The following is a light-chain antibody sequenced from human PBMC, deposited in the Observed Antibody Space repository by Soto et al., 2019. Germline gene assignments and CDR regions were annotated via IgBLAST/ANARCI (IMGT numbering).Light chain of an antibody. CDR3: QQYNNLWT. CDR2: AAS. J-gene: IGKJ1*01. V-gene: IGKV3-15*01. Sequence: EVVMTQSPATLSVSPGERATISCRASQSVSSSLAWYQQKPGQAPRLLIYAASTRDTGIPARFSGSGSETEFTLTISSLQSEDVAVYYCQQYNNLWTFGQGTKVEIK. CDR1: QSVSSS.